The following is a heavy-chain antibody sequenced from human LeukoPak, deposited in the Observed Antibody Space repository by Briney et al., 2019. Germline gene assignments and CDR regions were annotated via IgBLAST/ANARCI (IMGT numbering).Heavy chain of an antibody. CDR2: MNPNSGNT. CDR1: GYPFNNYD. V-gene: IGHV1-8*01. J-gene: IGHJ1*01. CDR3: ARGPAPYCSVDSCYSFLYFPH. Sequence: GASVKVSCKASGYPFNNYDITWVRQATAQGLEWMGGMNPNSGNTGFAQKFQGRVTMTRDTSMSTAYMELSTLRSEDTAVYYCARGPAPYCSVDSCYSFLYFPHWGQGSLVTVSS. D-gene: IGHD2-15*01.